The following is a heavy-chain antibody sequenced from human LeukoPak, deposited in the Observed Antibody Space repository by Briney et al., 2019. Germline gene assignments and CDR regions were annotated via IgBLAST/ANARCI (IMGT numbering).Heavy chain of an antibody. J-gene: IGHJ4*02. D-gene: IGHD1-26*01. CDR1: GGSVSSGSYY. Sequence: SETLSLTCTVSGGSVSSGSYYWSWIRQPPGTGLEWIGYIYYSGSTNYNPSLKSRVTISVDTSKNQFSLKLSSVTAADTAVYYCARDSGSYWPYFDYWGQGTLVTVSS. V-gene: IGHV4-61*01. CDR3: ARDSGSYWPYFDY. CDR2: IYYSGST.